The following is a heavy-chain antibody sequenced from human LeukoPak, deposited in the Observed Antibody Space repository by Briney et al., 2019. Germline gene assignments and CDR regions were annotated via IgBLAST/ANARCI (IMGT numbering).Heavy chain of an antibody. D-gene: IGHD3-10*01. V-gene: IGHV4-34*01. CDR3: ASRPFHYGFRTHFDS. J-gene: IGHJ4*02. CDR1: GGSFSAYY. CDR2: INHSGST. Sequence: SETLSLTCAVYGGSFSAYYWNWIPQSPGKGLEWIGEINHSGSTKYNPSLKSRVSISVDKPKNQFSLRLNSVTAADAAVYYCASRPFHYGFRTHFDSWGQGTLVTVSS.